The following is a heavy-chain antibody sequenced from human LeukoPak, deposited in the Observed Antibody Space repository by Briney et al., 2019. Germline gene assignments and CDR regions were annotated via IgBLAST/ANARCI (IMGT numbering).Heavy chain of an antibody. CDR3: ARDSYGGNSGFDY. D-gene: IGHD4-23*01. J-gene: IGHJ4*02. CDR1: GYTFSNYA. Sequence: GASVKVTCKASGYTFSNYAMHWVRQAPGQRPEWLGWINAANGYSKYSQELQGRVIITRDTSASTAYMELSSLRAEDMAVYYCARDSYGGNSGFDYWGQGTLVTVSS. V-gene: IGHV1-3*03. CDR2: INAANGYS.